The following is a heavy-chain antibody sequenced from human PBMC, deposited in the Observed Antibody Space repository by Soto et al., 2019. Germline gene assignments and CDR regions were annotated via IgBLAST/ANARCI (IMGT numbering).Heavy chain of an antibody. D-gene: IGHD3-16*01. CDR1: GFTFRSYV. CDR2: TSYDGRDK. V-gene: IGHV3-30*19. Sequence: QVQLVESGGGVVQPGTSLRVSCVGSGFTFRSYVIHWVRQAPGKGLEWVALTSYDGRDKYYADSVRCRFTISRDNSRNTVDLQMDSLKLEDTALYYCARWGTTGGLDVWGQGTLVSVSS. CDR3: ARWGTTGGLDV. J-gene: IGHJ1*01.